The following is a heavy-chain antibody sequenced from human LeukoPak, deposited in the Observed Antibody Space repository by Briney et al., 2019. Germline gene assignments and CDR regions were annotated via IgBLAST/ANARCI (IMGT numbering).Heavy chain of an antibody. CDR1: GYTFTSYD. D-gene: IGHD3-22*01. Sequence: ASVKVSCKASGYTFTSYDINWVRPAPGQGLEWMGWMNPNSGNTGYAQKFQGRVTMTRDTSISTAYMELSSLRSEDTAVYYCARMSYYDSSGDNWFDPWGQGTLVTVSS. J-gene: IGHJ5*02. V-gene: IGHV1-8*01. CDR3: ARMSYYDSSGDNWFDP. CDR2: MNPNSGNT.